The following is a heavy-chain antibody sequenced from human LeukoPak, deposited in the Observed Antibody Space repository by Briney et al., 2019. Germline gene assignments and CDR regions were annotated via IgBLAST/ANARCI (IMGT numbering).Heavy chain of an antibody. V-gene: IGHV1-2*02. D-gene: IGHD6-6*01. CDR1: GYTFTGYY. Sequence: ASVKVSCKASGYTFTGYYMHWVRQAPGQGLEWMGWINPNSGGTNYAQKFQGRVTMTRDTSISTAYMELSRLRSDDTAVYYCARVLGRPGGGYFDLWGRGTLVTVSS. CDR3: ARVLGRPGGGYFDL. J-gene: IGHJ2*01. CDR2: INPNSGGT.